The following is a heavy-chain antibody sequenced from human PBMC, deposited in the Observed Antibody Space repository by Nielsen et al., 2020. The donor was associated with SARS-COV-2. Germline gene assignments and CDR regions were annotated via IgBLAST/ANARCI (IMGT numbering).Heavy chain of an antibody. V-gene: IGHV1-69*10. D-gene: IGHD3-16*02. CDR3: AREANGYVWGSYRYRPLDY. CDR2: IIPILGIA. J-gene: IGHJ4*02. Sequence: WVRQAPGQGLEWMGGIIPILGIANYAQKFQGRVTITADKSTSTAYMELSSLRSEDTAVYYCAREANGYVWGSYRYRPLDYWGQGTLVTVSS.